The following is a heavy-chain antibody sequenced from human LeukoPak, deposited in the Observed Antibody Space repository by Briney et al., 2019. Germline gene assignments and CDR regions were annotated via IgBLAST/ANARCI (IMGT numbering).Heavy chain of an antibody. CDR2: ISAYNGNT. V-gene: IGHV1-18*01. CDR1: GYTFTSYG. Sequence: ASVKVSCKSSGYTFTSYGIIWVRQAPGQGLEWMGWISAYNGNTNYAQKLQGRVTMTTDTSTSTAYMELRSLRSDDTAVYYCARADIVATEVWFDPWGQGTLVTVSS. D-gene: IGHD5-12*01. J-gene: IGHJ5*02. CDR3: ARADIVATEVWFDP.